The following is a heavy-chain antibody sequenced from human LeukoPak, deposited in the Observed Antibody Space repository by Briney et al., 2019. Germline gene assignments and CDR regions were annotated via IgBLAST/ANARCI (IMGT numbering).Heavy chain of an antibody. CDR2: IHYSGST. J-gene: IGHJ6*02. CDR3: VRVSGATITTYYGMDV. Sequence: SETLSLTCTVSGGSFIRYYWTWIRHPPGKGLECIGDIHYSGSTNYNPSPKSRVTISIDTSKNHFSLRLISVTAVDTAVYYCVRVSGATITTYYGMDVWGQGTTVTVS. V-gene: IGHV4-59*01. D-gene: IGHD5-12*01. CDR1: GGSFIRYY.